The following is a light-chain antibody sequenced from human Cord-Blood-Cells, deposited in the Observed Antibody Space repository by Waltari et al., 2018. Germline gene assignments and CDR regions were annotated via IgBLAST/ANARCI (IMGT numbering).Light chain of an antibody. CDR1: QGISSY. J-gene: IGKJ3*01. Sequence: IQSPQTPSSLPASVGDRATITCRASQGISSYLAWYQQKPGKAPKLLIYAASTLQSGVPSRFSGSGSRTDFTLTISSLQPEDFATYYCQQLNSYPIFTFGPGTKVDIK. CDR2: AAS. CDR3: QQLNSYPIFT. V-gene: IGKV1-9*01.